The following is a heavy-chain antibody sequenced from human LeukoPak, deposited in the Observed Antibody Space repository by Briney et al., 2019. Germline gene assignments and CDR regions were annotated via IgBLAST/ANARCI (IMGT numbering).Heavy chain of an antibody. CDR3: ARGSLGYDYSTSPWYYFDY. CDR1: GYTFTSYY. Sequence: ASVKVSCKASGYTFTSYYMHWVRQAPGQGLEWMGWINPNSGGTNYAQKFQGRVTMTRDTSISTAYMELSRLRSDDTAVYYCARGSLGYDYSTSPWYYFDYWGQGTLVTVSS. CDR2: INPNSGGT. D-gene: IGHD5-12*01. J-gene: IGHJ4*02. V-gene: IGHV1-2*02.